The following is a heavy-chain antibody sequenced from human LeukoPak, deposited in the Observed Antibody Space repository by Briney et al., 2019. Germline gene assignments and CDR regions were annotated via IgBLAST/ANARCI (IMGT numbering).Heavy chain of an antibody. CDR3: ANNHGGGSNSPLNWFDP. Sequence: PGGSLRLSCAASGFXFSSYAMSWVRQAPGKGLEWVSTISGSGGSTYYADSVKGRFTISRDNSKNTLYLQMNSLRAEDAALYYCANNHGGGSNSPLNWFDPWGREPWSPSPQ. D-gene: IGHD1-26*01. J-gene: IGHJ5*02. CDR2: ISGSGGST. CDR1: GFXFSSYA. V-gene: IGHV3-23*01.